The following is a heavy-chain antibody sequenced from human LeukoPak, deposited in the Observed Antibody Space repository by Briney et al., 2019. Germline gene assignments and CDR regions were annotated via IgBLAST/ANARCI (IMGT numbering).Heavy chain of an antibody. J-gene: IGHJ4*02. D-gene: IGHD3-10*01. CDR3: ARDYGSGSLLGY. CDR1: GGTFRSYA. V-gene: IGHV1-69*06. CDR2: IIPIFGTA. Sequence: SVKVSCKASGGTFRSYAISWVRPAPGQGLGWMGGIIPIFGTANYAQKFQGRVTITADKSTSTAYMELSSLRSEDTAVYYCARDYGSGSLLGYWGQGTLVTVSS.